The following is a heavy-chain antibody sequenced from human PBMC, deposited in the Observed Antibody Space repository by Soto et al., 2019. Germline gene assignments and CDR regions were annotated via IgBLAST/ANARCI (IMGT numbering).Heavy chain of an antibody. J-gene: IGHJ4*02. CDR3: AGNDYGDLFDY. V-gene: IGHV3-48*03. CDR2: ISSSGSTI. CDR1: GFTFSSYE. D-gene: IGHD4-17*01. Sequence: GSLRLSCAASGFTFSSYEMNWVRQAPGKGLGWVSYISSSGSTIYYADSVKGRFTISRDNAKNSLYLQMNSLRAEDTAVYYCAGNDYGDLFDYWGQGTLVTVSS.